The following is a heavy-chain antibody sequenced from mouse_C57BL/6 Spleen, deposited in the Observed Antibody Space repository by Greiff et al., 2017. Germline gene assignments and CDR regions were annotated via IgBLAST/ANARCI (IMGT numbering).Heavy chain of an antibody. CDR3: ARGGDYDGNAMDY. D-gene: IGHD2-4*01. CDR2: IDPSDSYT. CDR1: GYTFTSYW. J-gene: IGHJ4*01. V-gene: IGHV1-69*01. Sequence: QVQLQQPGAELVMPGASVKLSCKASGYTFTSYWMHWVKQRPGQGLEWIGEIDPSDSYTNYNQKFKGKSTLTVDKSSSTAYMQLSSLTSEDSAIYYCARGGDYDGNAMDYWGQGTSVTVSS.